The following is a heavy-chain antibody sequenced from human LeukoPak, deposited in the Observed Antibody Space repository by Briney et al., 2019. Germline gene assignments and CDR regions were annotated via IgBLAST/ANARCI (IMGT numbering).Heavy chain of an antibody. CDR1: GGTFSSYA. D-gene: IGHD6-13*01. J-gene: IGHJ5*02. Sequence: ASVEVSCKASGGTFSSYAISWVRQAPGQGLEWMGGIIPIFGTANYAQKFQGRVTITTDESTSTAYMELSSLRSEDTAVYYCARVGSAAAGYGWFDPWGQGTLVTVSS. CDR3: ARVGSAAAGYGWFDP. V-gene: IGHV1-69*05. CDR2: IIPIFGTA.